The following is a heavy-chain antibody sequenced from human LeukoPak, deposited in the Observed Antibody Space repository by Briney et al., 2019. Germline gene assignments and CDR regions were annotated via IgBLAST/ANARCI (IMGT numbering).Heavy chain of an antibody. J-gene: IGHJ4*02. CDR2: ISGSGGST. CDR3: AKGSGDFWSGYYAY. D-gene: IGHD3-3*01. V-gene: IGHV3-23*01. Sequence: GGSLRLSCAASGFTFSSYAMRWVRQAPGKGLEWVSAISGSGGSTYYADSVKGRFTISRDNSKNTLYLQMNSLRAEDTAVYYCAKGSGDFWSGYYAYWGQGTLVTVSS. CDR1: GFTFSSYA.